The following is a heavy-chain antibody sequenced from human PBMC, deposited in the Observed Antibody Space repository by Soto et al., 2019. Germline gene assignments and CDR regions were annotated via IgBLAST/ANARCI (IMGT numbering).Heavy chain of an antibody. J-gene: IGHJ4*02. CDR1: GFTFSSYW. D-gene: IGHD3-10*01. CDR3: ARGAMGNYYNDY. CDR2: IKGDGIST. Sequence: PGGSLRLSCAASGFTFSSYWMHWVRQAPGKGLVWVSRIKGDGISTNYADSVKGRFTISRDNAKDTVFLQMNGLSADDTAVYYCARGAMGNYYNDYWGQGTLVTVS. V-gene: IGHV3-74*01.